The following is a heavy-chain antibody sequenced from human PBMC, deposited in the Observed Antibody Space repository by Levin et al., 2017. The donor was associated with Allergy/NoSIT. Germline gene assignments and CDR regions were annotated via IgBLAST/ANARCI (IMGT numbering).Heavy chain of an antibody. V-gene: IGHV3-23*01. Sequence: GGSLRLSCAASGFTFSSYAMSWVRQAPGKGLEWVSAISGSGGSTYYADSVKGRFTISRDNSKNTLYLQMNSLRAEDTAVYYCAKVSYYDSSGYYSFDYWGQGTLVTVSS. CDR1: GFTFSSYA. CDR3: AKVSYYDSSGYYSFDY. J-gene: IGHJ4*02. D-gene: IGHD3-22*01. CDR2: ISGSGGST.